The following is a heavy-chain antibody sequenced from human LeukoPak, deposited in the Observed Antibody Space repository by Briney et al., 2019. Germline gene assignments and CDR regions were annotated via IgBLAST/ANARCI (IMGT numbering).Heavy chain of an antibody. CDR2: IYYSGST. V-gene: IGHV4-59*12. CDR1: GGSISSYY. J-gene: IGHJ3*02. D-gene: IGHD3-10*01. Sequence: SETLSLTCTVSGGSISSYYWSWIRQPPGKGLEWIGYIYYSGSTNYKPSLKSRVTISVETSKNQFSLKLSSVTAADTAVYYCAREFLWFGSDAFDIWGQGTMVTVSS. CDR3: AREFLWFGSDAFDI.